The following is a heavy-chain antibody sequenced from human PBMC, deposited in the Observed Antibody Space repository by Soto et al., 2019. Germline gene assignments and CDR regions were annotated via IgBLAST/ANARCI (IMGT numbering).Heavy chain of an antibody. CDR1: GGSISSYY. CDR3: ATYGNPGWYFDL. J-gene: IGHJ2*01. D-gene: IGHD4-4*01. V-gene: IGHV4-59*08. CDR2: IYYSGST. Sequence: SETLSLTCTVSGGSISSYYWSWIRQPPGKGLEWIGYIYYSGSTNYNPSLKSRVTISVDTSKNQFSLKLSPVTAADTAVYYCATYGNPGWYFDLWGRGTLVTVSS.